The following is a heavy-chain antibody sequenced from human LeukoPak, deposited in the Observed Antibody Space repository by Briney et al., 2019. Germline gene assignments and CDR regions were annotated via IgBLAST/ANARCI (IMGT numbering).Heavy chain of an antibody. D-gene: IGHD5-18*01. CDR1: GYTFTGYY. J-gene: IGHJ6*02. Sequence: ASVKVSCKASGYTFTGYYMHWVRQAPGQGLEWMGRTNPNSGGTNYAQKFQGRVTMTRDTSISTAYMELSRLRSDDTAVYYCARGGYSYGSLVFSYNYYGLDVWGQGTTVTVSS. CDR3: ARGGYSYGSLVFSYNYYGLDV. V-gene: IGHV1-2*06. CDR2: TNPNSGGT.